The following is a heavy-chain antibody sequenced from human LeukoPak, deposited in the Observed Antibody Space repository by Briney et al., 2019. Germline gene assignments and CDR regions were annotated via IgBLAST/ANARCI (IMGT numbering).Heavy chain of an antibody. CDR1: GFTFSDYY. V-gene: IGHV3-11*04. CDR3: ARGRSSGYYFDY. J-gene: IGHJ4*02. D-gene: IGHD3-22*01. CDR2: IRSSGSTI. Sequence: GGSLRLSCAASGFTFSDYYMNWNRQAPGEGLEWVSYIRSSGSTIYYADSVKGRFTISRDNAKNSLYLQMNSLRAEDTAVYYCARGRSSGYYFDYWGQGTLVTVSS.